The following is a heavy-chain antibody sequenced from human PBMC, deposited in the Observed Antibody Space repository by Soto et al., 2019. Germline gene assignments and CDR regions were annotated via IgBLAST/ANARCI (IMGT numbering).Heavy chain of an antibody. CDR3: AKDFIPRNSIYDPFDI. J-gene: IGHJ3*02. CDR2: VGGDASDT. V-gene: IGHV3-23*01. D-gene: IGHD2-21*01. Sequence: EVQLLESGGGLVQPGGSLEVSCRASGFNFGNYAMSWVRQAPGKGPEWVSSVGGDASDTHYADSVRGRCTISRDNSKNTLYLHMNSLRAEDTAIYFCAKDFIPRNSIYDPFDIWGQGTTVSVSS. CDR1: GFNFGNYA.